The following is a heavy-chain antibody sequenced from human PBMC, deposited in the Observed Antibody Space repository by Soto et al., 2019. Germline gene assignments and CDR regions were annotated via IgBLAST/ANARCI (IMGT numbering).Heavy chain of an antibody. V-gene: IGHV3-21*01. J-gene: IGHJ4*02. D-gene: IGHD6-6*01. Sequence: EVPLVESGGGLVKPGVSLRLSWAASDFSFSSYGMNWLRHAAGNGLEWVSSITSSSSYIYYADSVKGRFTISSDNAKNPLYLQMNSLRAEATAVYHCARDGYSRSRYFGYWSEGTLGTVSS. CDR1: DFSFSSYG. CDR2: ITSSSSYI. CDR3: ARDGYSRSRYFGY.